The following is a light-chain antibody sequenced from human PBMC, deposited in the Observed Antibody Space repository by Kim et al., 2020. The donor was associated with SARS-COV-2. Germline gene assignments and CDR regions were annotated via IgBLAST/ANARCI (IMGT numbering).Light chain of an antibody. J-gene: IGLJ2*01. CDR2: DIR. CDR1: SSDVGSQNY. V-gene: IGLV2-14*03. Sequence: QSKTVACTGASSDVGSQNYVSWYQRPPGKAPKLMIYDIRYRPSGVSNCFSGAKSGSTASLTISGLQAEDEADYYCSSYTSSSTSGVFGGGSQLTVL. CDR3: SSYTSSSTSGV.